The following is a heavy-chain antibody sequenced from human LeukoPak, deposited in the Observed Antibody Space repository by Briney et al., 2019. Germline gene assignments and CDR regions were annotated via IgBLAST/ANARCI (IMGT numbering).Heavy chain of an antibody. J-gene: IGHJ4*02. V-gene: IGHV5-51*01. Sequence: GESLKISCKGSGYSFISYWIGWVRQMPGKGLEWMGIISPSFQGQVTISADKSTSTAYLQWSSLKASDTAMYYCARRIAGDLSDYWGQGTLVTVSS. CDR1: GYSFISYW. CDR2: I. CDR3: ARRIAGDLSDY. D-gene: IGHD7-27*01.